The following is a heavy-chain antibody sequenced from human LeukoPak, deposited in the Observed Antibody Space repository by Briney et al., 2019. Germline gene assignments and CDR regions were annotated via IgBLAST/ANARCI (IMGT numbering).Heavy chain of an antibody. J-gene: IGHJ3*02. CDR1: GGPISSYY. Sequence: SETLSLTCTVSGGPISSYYWSWIRQPPGKGLEWIGYIYYSGSTNYNPSLKSRVTISVDTSKNQFSLKLSSVTAADTAVYYCARNPYDSSGYRDAFDIWGQGTMVTVSS. V-gene: IGHV4-59*08. CDR2: IYYSGST. D-gene: IGHD3-22*01. CDR3: ARNPYDSSGYRDAFDI.